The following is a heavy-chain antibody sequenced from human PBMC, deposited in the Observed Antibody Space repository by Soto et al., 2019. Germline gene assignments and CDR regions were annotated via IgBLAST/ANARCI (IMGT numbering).Heavy chain of an antibody. CDR2: IVPTLRIT. J-gene: IGHJ4*02. CDR3: AIDKHGAGRVGVHF. V-gene: IGHV1-69*08. Sequence: QVQLVQSGAEVKKPGASLRVSCETSGGTSTIYTITWVRQAPGQGLQWMGRIVPTLRITNYAQEFQGRLTITADSSTSSAHIELTSLTSEDTAVYYCAIDKHGAGRVGVHFWGQGTLVTVSS. D-gene: IGHD3-3*02. CDR1: GGTSTIYT.